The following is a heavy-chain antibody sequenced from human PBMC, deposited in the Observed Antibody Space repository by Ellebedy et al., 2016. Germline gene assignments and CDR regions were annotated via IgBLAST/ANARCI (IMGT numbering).Heavy chain of an antibody. V-gene: IGHV4-39*07. CDR3: ARYSGYSSSWYSGFSFAFDY. Sequence: GSLRLXXTVSGGSISSSSYYWGWIRQPPGKGLEWIGSIYYSGSTNYNPSLKSRVTMSVDTSKNQFSLKLSSVTAADTAVYYCARYSGYSSSWYSGFSFAFDYWGQGTLVTVSS. CDR2: IYYSGST. CDR1: GGSISSSSYY. D-gene: IGHD6-13*01. J-gene: IGHJ4*02.